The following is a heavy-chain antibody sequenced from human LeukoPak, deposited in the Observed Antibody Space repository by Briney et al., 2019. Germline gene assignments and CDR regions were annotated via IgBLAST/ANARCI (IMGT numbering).Heavy chain of an antibody. CDR3: ARGNWNYYYYYYMDV. CDR1: GYTFTGYY. CDR2: INPNSGGT. Sequence: ASVKVSCKASGYTFTGYYMHWVRQAPGQGLEWMGWINPNSGGTNYAQKFQGRVTMTRDTSISTAYMELSRLRSDDTAVYYCARGNWNYYYYYYMDVWGKGTTVTVSS. V-gene: IGHV1-2*02. D-gene: IGHD1-1*01. J-gene: IGHJ6*03.